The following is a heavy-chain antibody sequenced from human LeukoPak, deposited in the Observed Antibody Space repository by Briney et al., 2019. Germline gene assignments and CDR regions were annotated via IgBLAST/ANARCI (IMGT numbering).Heavy chain of an antibody. V-gene: IGHV3-53*01. CDR2: IYNDGST. J-gene: IGHJ4*02. CDR3: ARDFGSWLE. D-gene: IGHD6-13*01. CDR1: GFTVSSNH. Sequence: QPGGSLRLSCAASGFTVSSNHMDWVRQAPGKGLEWVSIIYNDGSTYYADSVKGRFTISRDNSKNTLYLQMNSLRAEDTAVYYCARDFGSWLEWGQGTLVTVSS.